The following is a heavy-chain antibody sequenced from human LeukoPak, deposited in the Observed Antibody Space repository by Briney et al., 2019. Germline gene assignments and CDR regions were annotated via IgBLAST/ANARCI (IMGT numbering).Heavy chain of an antibody. Sequence: GGSLRLSCAASGFTFSSYSMNWVRQAPGKGLEWVSSISSSSYIYYADSVKGRFTISRDNAKDSLYLQMNSLRAEDTAVYYCARSFNPGYGDSLWGQGTLVTVSS. D-gene: IGHD4-17*01. V-gene: IGHV3-21*01. CDR2: ISSSSYI. J-gene: IGHJ4*02. CDR1: GFTFSSYS. CDR3: ARSFNPGYGDSL.